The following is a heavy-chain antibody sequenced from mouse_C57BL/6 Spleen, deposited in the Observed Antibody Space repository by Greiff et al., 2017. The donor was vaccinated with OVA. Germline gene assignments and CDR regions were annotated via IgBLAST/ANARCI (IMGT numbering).Heavy chain of an antibody. CDR1: GYTFTSYW. V-gene: IGHV1-64*01. Sequence: QVHVKQPGAELVKPGASVKLSCKASGYTFTSYWMHWVKQRPGQGLEWIGMIHPNSGSTNYNEKFKSKATLTVDKSSSTAYMQLSSLTSEDSAVYYCAHYGSSYWYFDVWGTGTTVTVSS. CDR3: AHYGSSYWYFDV. CDR2: IHPNSGST. J-gene: IGHJ1*03. D-gene: IGHD1-1*01.